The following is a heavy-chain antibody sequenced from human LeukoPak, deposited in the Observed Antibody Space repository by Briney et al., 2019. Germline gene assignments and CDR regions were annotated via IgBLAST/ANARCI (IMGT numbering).Heavy chain of an antibody. CDR1: GFTFSSYG. CDR3: ARVRLGEISGWYIFDD. Sequence: PGGSLRLSCIASGFTFSSYGFHWVRQAPGKGQEWLAFIRKDAGKTYYADSVKGRFSISRDISKNTLYLQMNSLRVEDTAVYYCARVRLGEISGWYIFDDWGQGTLVTVSS. J-gene: IGHJ4*02. D-gene: IGHD6-19*01. V-gene: IGHV3-30*02. CDR2: IRKDAGKT.